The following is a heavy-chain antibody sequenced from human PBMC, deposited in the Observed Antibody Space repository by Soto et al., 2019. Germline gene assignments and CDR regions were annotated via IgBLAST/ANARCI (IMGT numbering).Heavy chain of an antibody. V-gene: IGHV5-51*01. CDR2: IYPGDSET. Sequence: GESLKISCKGSGYSFTSYWIGWVRQMPGKGLEWMGIIYPGDSETKYSPSFQGHVTISVDKSINTAYLQWSSLKASDTAKYYCARTAGARAFHYYGLDVWGLGTTVTAP. CDR3: ARTAGARAFHYYGLDV. D-gene: IGHD6-6*01. CDR1: GYSFTSYW. J-gene: IGHJ6*02.